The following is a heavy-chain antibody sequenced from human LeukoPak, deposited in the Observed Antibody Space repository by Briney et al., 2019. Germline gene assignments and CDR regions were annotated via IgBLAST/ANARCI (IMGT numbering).Heavy chain of an antibody. J-gene: IGHJ3*02. CDR3: ARDDYYDDSEDNAFDI. Sequence: GGSLRLSCAASGFPFSSYSMNWVRQAPGKGLEWVSSITSSSRYIYYADSVKGRFTISRDNAKNSLYLQMNSLRAEDTAVYYCARDDYYDDSEDNAFDIWGQGKIVPVSS. D-gene: IGHD3-22*01. V-gene: IGHV3-21*01. CDR2: ITSSSRYI. CDR1: GFPFSSYS.